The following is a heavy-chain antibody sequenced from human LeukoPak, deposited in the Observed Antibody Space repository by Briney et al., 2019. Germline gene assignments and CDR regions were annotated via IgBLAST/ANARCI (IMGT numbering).Heavy chain of an antibody. CDR3: ARNASSGFFND. D-gene: IGHD6-19*01. CDR1: GFFIANNNY. J-gene: IGHJ1*01. Sequence: LETLSLTCTVSGFFIANNNYWGWIRQSPGKGLEWMGSIHHSGSRFETGSTHYNPSFRGRISVSADPSKNHFSLTLRSVTAADTGVYFCARNASSGFFNDWSQGTLVTVSS. CDR2: IHHSGSRFETGST. V-gene: IGHV4-38-2*02.